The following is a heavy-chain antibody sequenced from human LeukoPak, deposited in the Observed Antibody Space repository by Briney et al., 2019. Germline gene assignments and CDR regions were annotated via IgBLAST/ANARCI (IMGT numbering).Heavy chain of an antibody. J-gene: IGHJ3*02. CDR1: GASITSYY. CDR3: ARWGESGDSVVHAFDI. Sequence: PSETLSLTCTVSGASITSYYWNWIRQSPGKGLEGFGYGHHSGPTNYNPSPDNRGTLSVDTSKTQFSLKLSSVSAADTAVYYCARWGESGDSVVHAFDIWGRGTMVTVSS. V-gene: IGHV4-59*01. CDR2: GHHSGPT. D-gene: IGHD2-21*02.